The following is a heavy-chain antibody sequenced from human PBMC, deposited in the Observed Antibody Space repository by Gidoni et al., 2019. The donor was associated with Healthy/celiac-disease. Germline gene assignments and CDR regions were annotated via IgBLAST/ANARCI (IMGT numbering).Heavy chain of an antibody. V-gene: IGHV1-46*01. D-gene: IGHD6-13*01. CDR2: IHPSGGST. CDR3: ARGPLIAAAGNYYYYGMDV. Sequence: QVQLVQSGAEVKKPGASVKVSCKASGYTFTSYYMHWVRQAPGQGLEWMGIIHPSGGSTSYAQKFQGRVTMTRDTSTSTVYMELSSLRSEDTAVYYCARGPLIAAAGNYYYYGMDVWGQGTTVTVSS. J-gene: IGHJ6*02. CDR1: GYTFTSYY.